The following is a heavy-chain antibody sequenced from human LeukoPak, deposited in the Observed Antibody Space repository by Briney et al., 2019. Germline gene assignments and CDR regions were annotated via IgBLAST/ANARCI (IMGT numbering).Heavy chain of an antibody. J-gene: IGHJ6*03. CDR1: GFTFSSYS. CDR3: ARGGPSGQYYYYYMDV. CDR2: ISSSSSYI. D-gene: IGHD3-3*01. Sequence: PGGSLRLSCAASGFTFSSYSMNWVRQAPGKGLEWVSSISSSSSYIFYADSVKGRFTISRDNAENSLYLQMNSLRAEDTAVYYCARGGPSGQYYYYYMDVWGKGTTVTVSS. V-gene: IGHV3-21*01.